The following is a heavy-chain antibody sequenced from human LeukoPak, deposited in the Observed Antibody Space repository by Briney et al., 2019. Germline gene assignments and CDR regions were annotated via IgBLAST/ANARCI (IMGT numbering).Heavy chain of an antibody. V-gene: IGHV3-23*01. D-gene: IGHD2-8*01. CDR3: AREGLTGNFFDY. CDR2: ISGSGGST. Sequence: GGSLRLSCAASEFSVGSNYMTWVRQAPGKGLEWVSAISGSGGSTYYADSVKGRFTISRDNSKNTLYLQMNSLRAEDTAVYYCAREGLTGNFFDYWGQGTLVTVSS. J-gene: IGHJ4*02. CDR1: EFSVGSNY.